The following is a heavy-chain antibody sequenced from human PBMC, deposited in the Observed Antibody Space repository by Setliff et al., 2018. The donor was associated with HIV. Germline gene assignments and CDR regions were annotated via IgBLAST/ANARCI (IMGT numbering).Heavy chain of an antibody. D-gene: IGHD5-18*01. Sequence: GGSLRLSCAASGFRVTDTYMAWVRQAPGKGLEWVSVIYSGGSTYYADSVKGRFTISRDNSKNTLYLQMNSLRAEDTAVYYCARDQWGYSYGYYYYYYMDVWGKGTTVTVSS. J-gene: IGHJ6*03. V-gene: IGHV3-66*02. CDR3: ARDQWGYSYGYYYYYYMDV. CDR1: GFRVTDTY. CDR2: IYSGGST.